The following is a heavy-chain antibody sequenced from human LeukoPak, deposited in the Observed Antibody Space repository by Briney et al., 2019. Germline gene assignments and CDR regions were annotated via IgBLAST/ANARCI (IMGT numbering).Heavy chain of an antibody. J-gene: IGHJ4*02. CDR3: ASGRGSSGWYYFDC. D-gene: IGHD6-19*01. CDR2: IYYSGST. Sequence: SETPSLTCTVSGGSISSHYWSWIRQPPRKGLEWIGYIYYSGSTNYNPSLKSRVTISVDTSKNQFSLKLSSVTAADTAVYYCASGRGSSGWYYFDCWGQGTLVTVSS. V-gene: IGHV4-59*11. CDR1: GGSISSHY.